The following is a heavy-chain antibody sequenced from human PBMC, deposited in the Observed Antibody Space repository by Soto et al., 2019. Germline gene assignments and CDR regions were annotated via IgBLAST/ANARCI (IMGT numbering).Heavy chain of an antibody. CDR3: AKTIENGSGSKLGYFDY. D-gene: IGHD3-10*01. CDR2: ISGSGGST. V-gene: IGHV3-23*01. J-gene: IGHJ4*02. Sequence: GESLKISCAASGFTFSSYAMSWVRQAPGKGLEWVSAISGSGGSTYYADSVKGRFTISRDNSKNTLYLQMNSLRAEDTAVYYCAKTIENGSGSKLGYFDYWGQGTLVTVSS. CDR1: GFTFSSYA.